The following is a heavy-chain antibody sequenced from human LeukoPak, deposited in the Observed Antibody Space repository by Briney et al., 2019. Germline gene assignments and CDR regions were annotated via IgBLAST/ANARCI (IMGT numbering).Heavy chain of an antibody. CDR3: AKISWDGRGTFD. CDR2: ISYDGSNK. V-gene: IGHV3-30*04. Sequence: PGRSLRLSCAASGFTFSSYAMHWVRQAPGKGLEWVAVISYDGSNKYYADSVKGRFTISRDNSKDTLSLQMNSLRAEDTTVYYCAKISWDGRGTFDWGQGTLVTVSS. D-gene: IGHD1-1*01. CDR1: GFTFSSYA. J-gene: IGHJ4*02.